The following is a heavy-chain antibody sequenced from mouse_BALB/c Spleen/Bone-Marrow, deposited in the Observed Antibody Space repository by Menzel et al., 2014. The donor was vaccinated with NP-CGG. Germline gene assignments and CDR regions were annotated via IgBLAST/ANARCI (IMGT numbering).Heavy chain of an antibody. CDR3: ARPYYRYLYFDY. J-gene: IGHJ2*01. CDR2: INPDSSAI. CDR1: GFDFSRYW. D-gene: IGHD2-14*01. Sequence: EVKLLESGGGLVQPGGSPKLSCAASGFDFSRYWMNWVRQAPGKGLEWIGEINPDSSAIIYTPSLKDKFIISRDNAKNTLFLQMSEVRSEDTALYYCARPYYRYLYFDYWGQGTTLTVSS. V-gene: IGHV4-1*02.